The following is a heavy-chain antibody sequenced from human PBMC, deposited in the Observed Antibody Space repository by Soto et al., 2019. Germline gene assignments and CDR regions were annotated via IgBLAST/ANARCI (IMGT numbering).Heavy chain of an antibody. Sequence: LSLTCTVSGGSISSYYWSWIRQPPGKGLEWIGYIYYSGSTNYNPSLKSRVTISVDTSKNQFSLKLSSVTAADAAVHYCARSDGRYWGQGTLVTVSS. CDR3: ARSDGRY. CDR1: GGSISSYY. J-gene: IGHJ4*02. CDR2: IYYSGST. V-gene: IGHV4-59*01.